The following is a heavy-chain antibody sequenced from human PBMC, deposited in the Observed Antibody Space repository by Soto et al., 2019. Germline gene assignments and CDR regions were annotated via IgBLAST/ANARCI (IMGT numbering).Heavy chain of an antibody. CDR2: TYYRSKWYY. Sequence: SQTLSLTCAITGASVSSNSAGWSWVRQSPSRGLEWLGRTYYRSKWYYEYAVSVRGRITINPDTSKNQYSLQLNSVTPEDTAVYFCARGEQYSGRIFDYWGQGTLVTAPQ. J-gene: IGHJ4*01. CDR3: ARGEQYSGRIFDY. V-gene: IGHV6-1*01. CDR1: GASVSSNSAG. D-gene: IGHD1-26*01.